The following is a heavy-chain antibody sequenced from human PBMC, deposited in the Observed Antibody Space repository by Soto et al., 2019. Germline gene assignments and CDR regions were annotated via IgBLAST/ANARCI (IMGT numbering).Heavy chain of an antibody. D-gene: IGHD4-4*01. CDR2: IYYSGST. CDR3: ARADYSNYDRFDY. CDR1: GGSVSSGSYY. Sequence: KASETLSLTCTVSGGSVSSGSYYWSWIRQPPGKGLEWIGYIYYSGSTNYNPSLKSRVTISVDTSKNQFSLKLSSVTAADTAVYYCARADYSNYDRFDYWGQGTLVNVSS. V-gene: IGHV4-61*01. J-gene: IGHJ4*02.